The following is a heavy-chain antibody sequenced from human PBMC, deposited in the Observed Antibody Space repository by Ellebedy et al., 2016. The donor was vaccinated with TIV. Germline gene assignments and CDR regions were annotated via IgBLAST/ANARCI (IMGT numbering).Heavy chain of an antibody. D-gene: IGHD2-2*01. V-gene: IGHV3-33*08. CDR2: IWWDGSKK. Sequence: GESLKISCAASGFSFSNYGMHWVRQAPGKGLEWVAVIWWDGSKKYYGESVKGRFSISRDNSENTLYLQMNSLRAEDAAVYFCARDSGMHDSYYRYAMDVWGQGTTVIVS. CDR1: GFSFSNYG. J-gene: IGHJ6*02. CDR3: ARDSGMHDSYYRYAMDV.